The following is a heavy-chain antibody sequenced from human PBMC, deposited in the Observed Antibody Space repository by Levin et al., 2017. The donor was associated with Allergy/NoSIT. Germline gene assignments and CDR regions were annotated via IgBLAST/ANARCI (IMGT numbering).Heavy chain of an antibody. Sequence: PSETLSLTCAVYGGSFSGYYWSWIRQPPGKGLEWIGEINHSGSTNYNPSLKSRVTISVDTSKNQFSLKLSSVTAADTAVYYCAALYDSSGYYHPEAFDIWGQGTMVTVSS. CDR3: AALYDSSGYYHPEAFDI. D-gene: IGHD3-22*01. CDR1: GGSFSGYY. CDR2: INHSGST. J-gene: IGHJ3*02. V-gene: IGHV4-34*01.